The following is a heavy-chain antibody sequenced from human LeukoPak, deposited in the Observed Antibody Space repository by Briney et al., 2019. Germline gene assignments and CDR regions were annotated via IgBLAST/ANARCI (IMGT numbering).Heavy chain of an antibody. J-gene: IGHJ6*03. CDR2: IYHSGST. D-gene: IGHD3-22*01. CDR1: GYSISSGYY. V-gene: IGHV4-38-2*02. Sequence: SETLSLTCTVSGYSISSGYYWGWIRQPPGKGLEWIGSIYHSGSTYYNPSLKSRVTISVDTSKNQFSLKLSSVTAADTAVYYCARDTSYYDSSVYYYYYYYYYMDVWGKGTTVTVSS. CDR3: ARDTSYYDSSVYYYYYYYYYMDV.